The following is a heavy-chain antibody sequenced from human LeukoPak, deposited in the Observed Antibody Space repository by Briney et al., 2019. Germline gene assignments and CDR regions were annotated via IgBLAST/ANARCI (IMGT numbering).Heavy chain of an antibody. D-gene: IGHD3-22*01. J-gene: IGHJ3*02. V-gene: IGHV4-59*01. Sequence: SETLSLTCTVSGGSISSYYWSWIRQPPGRGLEWIGYIYYSGSTNYNPSLKSRVTISVDTSKNQFSLKLSSVTAADTAVYYGAKDYYYDSSGYSDAFDIWGQGTMVTVSS. CDR2: IYYSGST. CDR1: GGSISSYY. CDR3: AKDYYYDSSGYSDAFDI.